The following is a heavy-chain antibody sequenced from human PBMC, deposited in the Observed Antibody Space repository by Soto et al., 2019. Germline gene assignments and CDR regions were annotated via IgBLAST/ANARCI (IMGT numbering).Heavy chain of an antibody. V-gene: IGHV3-30*18. J-gene: IGHJ6*03. D-gene: IGHD2-2*01. CDR2: ISYDGSNK. CDR3: AKAGGGYCSSTSCYRGEEYYYYYYMDV. Sequence: GGSLRLSCAASGFTFSSYGMHWVRQAPGKGLEWVAVISYDGSNKYYADSVKGRFTISRDNSKNTLYLQMNSLRAEDTAVYYCAKAGGGYCSSTSCYRGEEYYYYYYMDVWGKGTTVTVSS. CDR1: GFTFSSYG.